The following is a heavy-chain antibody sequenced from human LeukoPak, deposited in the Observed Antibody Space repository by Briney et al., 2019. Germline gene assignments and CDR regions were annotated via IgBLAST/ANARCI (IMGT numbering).Heavy chain of an antibody. CDR2: IYYSGST. J-gene: IGHJ4*02. CDR1: GGSISSYY. Sequence: SETLSLTCTVSGGSISSYYWSWIRQPPGKGLEWIGYIYYSGSTNYNPSLKSLVTISLDTSKNKFSLKLSSVTAADTAVYYCARRARAYYYDSSGYYYGYWGQGTLVTVSS. CDR3: ARRARAYYYDSSGYYYGY. D-gene: IGHD3-22*01. V-gene: IGHV4-59*01.